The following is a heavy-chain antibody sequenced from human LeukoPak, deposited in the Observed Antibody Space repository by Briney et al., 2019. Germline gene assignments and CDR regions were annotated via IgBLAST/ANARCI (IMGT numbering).Heavy chain of an antibody. CDR1: GGSISSSSYY. D-gene: IGHD2-21*01. J-gene: IGHJ4*02. V-gene: IGHV4-39*01. CDR2: IYYSGST. Sequence: SETLSLTCTVSGGSISSSSYYWGWLRQPPGKGLEWIGSIYYSGSTYYNPSLKSRVTISVDTSKNQFSLKLSSVTAADTAVYYCARHGVWLDYWGQGTLVTVSS. CDR3: ARHGVWLDY.